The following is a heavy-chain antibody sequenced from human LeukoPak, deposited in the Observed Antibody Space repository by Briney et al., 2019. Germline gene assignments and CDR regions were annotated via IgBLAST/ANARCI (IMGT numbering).Heavy chain of an antibody. CDR1: GFTFSSYA. J-gene: IGHJ4*02. CDR2: ISGSGGST. V-gene: IGHV3-23*01. D-gene: IGHD3-3*01. Sequence: GRSLRLSCAASGFTFSSYAMSWVRQAPGKGLEWVSAISGSGGSTYYADSVKGRFTISRDNSKNTLYLQMNSLRAEDTAVYYCASSYYDFRSGYPYFDYWGQGTLVTVSS. CDR3: ASSYYDFRSGYPYFDY.